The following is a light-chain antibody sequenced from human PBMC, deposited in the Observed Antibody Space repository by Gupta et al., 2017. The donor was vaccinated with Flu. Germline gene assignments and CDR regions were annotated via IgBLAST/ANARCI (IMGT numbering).Light chain of an antibody. CDR2: AAS. CDR3: QQSYSTLLT. Sequence: DIQMTQSPSSLSASVGDRVTITCRASQSISSYLNWYQQKPGKAPKLLIYAASSLQSGVPSRFGSSGSGTDFTLTIRSLQPEDFATYYCQQSYSTLLTFGGGTKVEIK. V-gene: IGKV1-39*01. CDR1: QSISSY. J-gene: IGKJ4*01.